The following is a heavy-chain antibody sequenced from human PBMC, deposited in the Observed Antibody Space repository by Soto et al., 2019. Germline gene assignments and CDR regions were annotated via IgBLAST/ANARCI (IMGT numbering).Heavy chain of an antibody. CDR3: ATALAVDDLSYFDY. D-gene: IGHD6-19*01. Sequence: KFQGRVTITKDTSTSTAYMELSSLRSEDTAVHYCATALAVDDLSYFDYWGQGTLVTISS. J-gene: IGHJ4*02. V-gene: IGHV1-3*01.